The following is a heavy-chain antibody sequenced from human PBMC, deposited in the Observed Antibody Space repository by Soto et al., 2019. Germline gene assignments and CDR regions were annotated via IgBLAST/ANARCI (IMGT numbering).Heavy chain of an antibody. D-gene: IGHD2-2*01. J-gene: IGHJ6*03. CDR1: GYTFTSYD. CDR2: MNPNSGNT. V-gene: IGHV1-8*01. Sequence: ASVKVSCTASGYTFTSYDINWVRQATGQGLERMGWMNPNSGNTGYAQKFQGRDTMTRNTSISTAYMELSSLRSEDTAVYYCARGPPAAAYYYYYYMDVWGKGTTVTVSS. CDR3: ARGPPAAAYYYYYYMDV.